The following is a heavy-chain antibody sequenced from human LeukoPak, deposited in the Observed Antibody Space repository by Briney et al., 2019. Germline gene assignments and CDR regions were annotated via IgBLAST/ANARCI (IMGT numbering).Heavy chain of an antibody. V-gene: IGHV4-59*01. CDR2: VDHTGST. D-gene: IGHD1-1*01. J-gene: IGHJ6*03. Sequence: SETLSLTCTVSDDSITMYYWTWIRQPPGKGLEWIGYVDHTGSTNFNPSLNGRVSISRDTTKNLFSLRLRSVTAADTAVYFCARGRVTSSTWYSTYYYYFYMDVWGKGTTVTVSS. CDR3: ARGRVTSSTWYSTYYYYFYMDV. CDR1: DDSITMYY.